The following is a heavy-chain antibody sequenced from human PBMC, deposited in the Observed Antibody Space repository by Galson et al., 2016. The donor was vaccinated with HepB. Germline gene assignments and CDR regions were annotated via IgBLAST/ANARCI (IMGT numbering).Heavy chain of an antibody. J-gene: IGHJ6*03. V-gene: IGHV4-59*03. D-gene: IGHD2-15*01. CDR1: SGSISSYY. Sequence: ETLSLTCTVTSGSISSYYWTWIRQPPGKGLEWIGDIYYTGTTNYNPSLKSRVSMSIDTAKNPLSLSLTSVTAADTAVYYCVKHRGAGSPTGYHMDVWGNGTTVSVSS. CDR3: VKHRGAGSPTGYHMDV. CDR2: IYYTGTT.